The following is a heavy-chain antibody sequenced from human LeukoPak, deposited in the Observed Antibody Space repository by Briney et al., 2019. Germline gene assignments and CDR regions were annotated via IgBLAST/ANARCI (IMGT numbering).Heavy chain of an antibody. CDR3: ARALPTTIRVTSITGSRWFDP. D-gene: IGHD5-12*01. Sequence: EASVKVSCKASGYTFAGYDINWVRQATGQGLEWMGWMNPNSGNTGYAQKFQGRVTMTRNTSIGTAYMELSSLRSEDTAVYYCARALPTTIRVTSITGSRWFDPWGQGTLVTVSS. V-gene: IGHV1-8*01. CDR2: MNPNSGNT. J-gene: IGHJ5*02. CDR1: GYTFAGYD.